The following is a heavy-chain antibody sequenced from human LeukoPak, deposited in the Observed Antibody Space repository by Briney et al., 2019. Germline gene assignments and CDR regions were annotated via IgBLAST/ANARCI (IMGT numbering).Heavy chain of an antibody. CDR3: ARDEQLWSSAPFDY. J-gene: IGHJ4*02. D-gene: IGHD5-18*01. CDR2: MNPNSGNT. Sequence: GASVKVSCKASRYTVTNYAFTWVRQAPGQGLEWMGGMNPNSGNTGYAQKFQGRVTMTRNTSISTAYMELSRLRSDDTAVYYCARDEQLWSSAPFDYWGQGTLVTVSS. V-gene: IGHV1-8*02. CDR1: RYTVTNYA.